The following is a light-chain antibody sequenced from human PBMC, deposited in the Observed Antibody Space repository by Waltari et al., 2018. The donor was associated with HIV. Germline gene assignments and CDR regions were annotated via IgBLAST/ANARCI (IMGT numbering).Light chain of an antibody. V-gene: IGLV2-11*01. CDR3: CSFAVSYIV. CDR1: RSAVGVHNR. Sequence: QSALTRPRPVSGSPGQSYTISCTGTRSAVGVHNRVTRYQQHPGKAPKVVIYDVRERPAGVPDRFSGSKSANTASLTISGLQADDEADYHCCSFAVSYIVFGTGTKVTVL. J-gene: IGLJ1*01. CDR2: DVR.